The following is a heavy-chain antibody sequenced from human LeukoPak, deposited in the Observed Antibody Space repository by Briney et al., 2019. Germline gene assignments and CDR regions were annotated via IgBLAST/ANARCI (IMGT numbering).Heavy chain of an antibody. CDR2: INHSGST. CDR3: ARIQYYYDFWSGPYYYYMDV. CDR1: GGSFSGYY. V-gene: IGHV4-34*01. J-gene: IGHJ6*03. D-gene: IGHD3-3*01. Sequence: PSETLSLTCAVYGGSFSGYYWSWIRQPPGKGLEWIGEINHSGSTNYNPSLKSRVTISVDTSKNQFSLKLSSVTAADTAVYYCARIQYYYDFWSGPYYYYMDVWGKGTTVTVSS.